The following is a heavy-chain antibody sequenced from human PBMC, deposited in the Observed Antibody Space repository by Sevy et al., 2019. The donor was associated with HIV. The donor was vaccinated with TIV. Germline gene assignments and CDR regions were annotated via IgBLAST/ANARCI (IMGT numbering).Heavy chain of an antibody. CDR1: GFSFSNFG. Sequence: GESLKISCAASGFSFSNFGMHWIRQAPGKGLEWVAFIGHDGDTRYYGDSVKGRFTISRDNSRNTLHLQLNNLRSDDTAVYYCAKVPFEDEYSYYDYWGQGIVVTVSS. CDR2: IGHDGDTR. CDR3: AKVPFEDEYSYYDY. V-gene: IGHV3-30*02. J-gene: IGHJ4*02. D-gene: IGHD4-4*01.